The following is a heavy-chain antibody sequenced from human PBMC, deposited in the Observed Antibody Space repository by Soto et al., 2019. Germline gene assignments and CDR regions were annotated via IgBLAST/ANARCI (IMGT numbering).Heavy chain of an antibody. J-gene: IGHJ4*02. CDR2: VDTSGIT. D-gene: IGHD4-17*01. CDR1: GGSLSDYS. V-gene: IGHV4-34*01. Sequence: PSETLSLTCAVYGGSLSDYSWTWIRQAPRRGLEWIGEVDTSGITNYNPSLESRVTFSIDTSNSQFSLMLSSVTAADTAVYFCARSNGYYGDYWSQGTLVTVSS. CDR3: ARSNGYYGDY.